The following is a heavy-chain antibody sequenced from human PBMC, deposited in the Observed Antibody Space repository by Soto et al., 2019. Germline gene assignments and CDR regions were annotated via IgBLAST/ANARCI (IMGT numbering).Heavy chain of an antibody. Sequence: SETLSLTCTVSGGSVSSYFWSWIRQPPGKGLEWIAYIFYSGSTNYNPSLKSRVTISVDTSKNQFSLKLRSVTAADTAVYYCARLGGITMVGGVLTAFDIWGQGTMVTVSS. J-gene: IGHJ3*02. D-gene: IGHD3-10*01. V-gene: IGHV4-59*08. CDR2: IFYSGST. CDR3: ARLGGITMVGGVLTAFDI. CDR1: GGSVSSYF.